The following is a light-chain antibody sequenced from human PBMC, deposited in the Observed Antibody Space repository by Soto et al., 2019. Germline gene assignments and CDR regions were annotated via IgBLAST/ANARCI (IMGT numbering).Light chain of an antibody. J-gene: IGKJ1*01. CDR1: PSVSNS. Sequence: EIVLTQSPATLSLSPGERATLSCRASPSVSNSLAWYQHKPGQAPRLLIYGASTRATSFPARFSGSGSGTDFTLTISSLQSEDFAVYYCQQYNNWPWTFGQGTKVDIK. V-gene: IGKV3-15*01. CDR3: QQYNNWPWT. CDR2: GAS.